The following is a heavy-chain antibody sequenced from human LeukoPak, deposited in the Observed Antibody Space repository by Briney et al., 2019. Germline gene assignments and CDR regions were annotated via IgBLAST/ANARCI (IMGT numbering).Heavy chain of an antibody. Sequence: GGSLRLSCAASGFTFSSYAMSWVRQAPGKGLEWVSAISGSGGSTYYADSVKGRFTISRNNSKNTLYLQMNSLRAEDTAVYYCAKVNRRVVVPAANFDYWGQGTLVTVSS. CDR1: GFTFSSYA. J-gene: IGHJ4*02. V-gene: IGHV3-23*01. CDR3: AKVNRRVVVPAANFDY. D-gene: IGHD2-2*01. CDR2: ISGSGGST.